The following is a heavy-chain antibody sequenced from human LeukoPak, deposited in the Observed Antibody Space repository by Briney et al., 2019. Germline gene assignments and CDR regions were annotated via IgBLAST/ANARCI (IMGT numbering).Heavy chain of an antibody. CDR1: GFTFSSYE. D-gene: IGHD2-15*01. Sequence: GGSLRLSCAASGFTFSSYEMNWVRQAPGKGLEWVSYIRSSGSTIYYADSVKGRFTISRDNAKNSLYLQMDSLRAENTAVYYCARDGCSGGSCEDWGQGTLVTVSS. CDR2: IRSSGSTI. CDR3: ARDGCSGGSCED. J-gene: IGHJ4*02. V-gene: IGHV3-48*03.